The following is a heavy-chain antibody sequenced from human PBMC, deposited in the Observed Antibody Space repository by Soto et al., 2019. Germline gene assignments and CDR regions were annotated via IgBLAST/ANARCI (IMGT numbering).Heavy chain of an antibody. Sequence: SETLSLNCSVSGGSLGSYYWSWIRQPPGKGLEWIGYIYYSGSTNYNPSLKSRVTISVDTSKNQFSLKLSSVTAADTAVYYCARTDIVVVPAAYSLDVWGKGTTVTVYS. CDR3: ARTDIVVVPAAYSLDV. D-gene: IGHD2-2*01. CDR2: IYYSGST. V-gene: IGHV4-59*01. CDR1: GGSLGSYY. J-gene: IGHJ6*04.